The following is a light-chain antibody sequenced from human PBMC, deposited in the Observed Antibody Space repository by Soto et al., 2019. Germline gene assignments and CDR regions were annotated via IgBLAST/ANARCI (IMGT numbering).Light chain of an antibody. Sequence: QTVVTQPPSASETPGQRVTISCSGSSSNIGSNTVNWYQQLPGTAPKLLIYNNNQRPSGVPDRFSGSKSGTSASLAISGLQSEDEADYYCAAWDDSLNGVVFGGGTKLTVL. V-gene: IGLV1-44*01. CDR2: NNN. CDR1: SSNIGSNT. CDR3: AAWDDSLNGVV. J-gene: IGLJ2*01.